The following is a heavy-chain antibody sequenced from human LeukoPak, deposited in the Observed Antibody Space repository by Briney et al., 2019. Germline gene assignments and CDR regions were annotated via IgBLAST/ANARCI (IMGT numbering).Heavy chain of an antibody. V-gene: IGHV4-59*11. D-gene: IGHD1-26*01. J-gene: IGHJ6*02. CDR2: VFSTGDT. Sequence: IPSETLSLTCTVSDASMSSHYWIWVRQPPGRGLEWIGYVFSTGDTTYSLSLKSRVTISVDMSDNQFSLKLNSVTAADTAVYYCARRGHSHHDYYGMDVWGQGTTVTVSS. CDR3: ARRGHSHHDYYGMDV. CDR1: DASMSSHY.